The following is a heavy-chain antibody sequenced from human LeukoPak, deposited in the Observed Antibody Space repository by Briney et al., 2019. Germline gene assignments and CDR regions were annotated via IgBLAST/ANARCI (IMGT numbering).Heavy chain of an antibody. CDR1: GGSISSSSYY. CDR2: IYYSGST. J-gene: IGHJ4*02. CDR3: ARDRGTYYDFWSGYPLFDY. V-gene: IGHV4-39*07. D-gene: IGHD3-3*01. Sequence: PSETLSLTCTVSGGSISSSSYYWGWIRQPPGKGLEWIGSIYYSGSTYYNPSLKSRVTISVDTSKTQFSLKLSSVTAADTAVYYCARDRGTYYDFWSGYPLFDYWGQGTLVTVSS.